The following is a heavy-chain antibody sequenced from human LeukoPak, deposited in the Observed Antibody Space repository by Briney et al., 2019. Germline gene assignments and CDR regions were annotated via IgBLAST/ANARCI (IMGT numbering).Heavy chain of an antibody. V-gene: IGHV4-30-2*01. CDR2: IYHSGST. J-gene: IGHJ4*02. CDR3: ARGHRGYSHHK. CDR1: GGSISSGGYS. Sequence: PSETLSLTCAVSGGSISSGGYSWSWIRQPPGKGLEWIGYIYHSGSTNYNPSLKSRVTISVDTSKNQFSLKLSSVTAADAAVYYCARGHRGYSHHKWGQGTLVTVSS. D-gene: IGHD5-18*01.